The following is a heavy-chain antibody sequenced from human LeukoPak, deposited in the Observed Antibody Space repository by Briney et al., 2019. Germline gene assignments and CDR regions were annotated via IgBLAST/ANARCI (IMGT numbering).Heavy chain of an antibody. CDR1: GFTFSSYQ. CDR3: ARVSYDSSGYYYFDY. Sequence: GGSLRLSCAASGFTFSSYQMSWVRQAPGKGLEWVSYISTSGSTIYYADSVKGRFTISRDNAKNSLYLQMNSLRAEDTAVYYCARVSYDSSGYYYFDYWGQGTLVTVSS. CDR2: ISTSGSTI. J-gene: IGHJ4*02. D-gene: IGHD3-22*01. V-gene: IGHV3-48*03.